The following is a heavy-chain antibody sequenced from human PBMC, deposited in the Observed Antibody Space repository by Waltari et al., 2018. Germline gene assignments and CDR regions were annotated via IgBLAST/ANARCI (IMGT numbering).Heavy chain of an antibody. CDR2: INHRGST. CDR3: ARSRGWAGTAVTTKYFQH. J-gene: IGHJ1*01. Sequence: QVQLQQWGAGLLKPSETLSLTCAVYGGSFSGYYWSWIRHPPGKGLEWIGEINHRGSTNYNPSLKSRVTISVDTSKNQFSLKLSSVTAADTAVYYCARSRGWAGTAVTTKYFQHWGQGTLVTVSS. V-gene: IGHV4-34*01. CDR1: GGSFSGYY. D-gene: IGHD4-17*01.